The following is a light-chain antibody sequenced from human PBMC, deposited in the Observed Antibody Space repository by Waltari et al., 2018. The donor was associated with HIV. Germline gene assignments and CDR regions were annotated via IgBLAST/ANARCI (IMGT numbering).Light chain of an antibody. Sequence: SYELTQLPSISVSPGQTARITCYGESLAAQYVYCYQQKPGQAPLLVMYKDTERPSAIPERFFGSTSGTTVTLTIDGVQAEDEADYYCQSADNSDTYYVFGSGTKVTVL. CDR2: KDT. V-gene: IGLV3-25*03. J-gene: IGLJ1*01. CDR1: SLAAQY. CDR3: QSADNSDTYYV.